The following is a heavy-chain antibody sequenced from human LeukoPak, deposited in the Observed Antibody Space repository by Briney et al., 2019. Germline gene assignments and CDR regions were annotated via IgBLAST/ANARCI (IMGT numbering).Heavy chain of an antibody. V-gene: IGHV4-59*01. CDR2: IYYTGST. D-gene: IGHD6-19*01. CDR1: GASISSYY. Sequence: PSETLSLTCTVSGASISSYYWSWVRQPLGEGLEWIGYIYYTGSTNYNPSLKSRVTMSVDTSKNQLSLKLKSVTAADTAVYYCARDRWLDFWGQGTLVTVSS. CDR3: ARDRWLDF. J-gene: IGHJ4*02.